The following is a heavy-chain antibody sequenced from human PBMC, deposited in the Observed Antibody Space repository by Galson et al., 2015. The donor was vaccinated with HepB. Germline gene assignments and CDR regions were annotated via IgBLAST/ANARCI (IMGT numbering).Heavy chain of an antibody. CDR1: GFTLRDYA. V-gene: IGHV3-30-3*01. CDR3: VRDHAPAHICGGDCYSAGY. Sequence: SLRLSCAASGFTLRDYAMHWVRQAPGKGLEWVAFISWDGSKTFYGDSVRGRFTISRDNSKNMLYLEMNSLRGEDTAVFYYVRDHAPAHICGGDCYSAGYWGQGALVTVSS. CDR2: ISWDGSKT. J-gene: IGHJ4*02. D-gene: IGHD2-21*02.